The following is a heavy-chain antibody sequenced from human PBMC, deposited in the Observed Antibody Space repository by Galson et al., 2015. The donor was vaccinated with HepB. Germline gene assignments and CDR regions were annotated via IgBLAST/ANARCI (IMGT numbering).Heavy chain of an antibody. Sequence: SLRLSCAASGFTFSSYSMNWVRQAPGKGLEWVSSISSSSSYIYYADSVKGRFTISRDNAKNSLYLQMNSLRAEDTAVYYCARGELLDYGDYVGAFDIWGQGTMVTVSS. J-gene: IGHJ3*02. CDR1: GFTFSSYS. D-gene: IGHD4-17*01. CDR3: ARGELLDYGDYVGAFDI. CDR2: ISSSSSYI. V-gene: IGHV3-21*01.